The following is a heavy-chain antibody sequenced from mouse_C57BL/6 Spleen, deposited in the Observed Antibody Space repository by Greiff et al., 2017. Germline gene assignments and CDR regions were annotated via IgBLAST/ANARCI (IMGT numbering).Heavy chain of an antibody. V-gene: IGHV1-53*01. CDR2: INPSNGGT. Sequence: QVQLKQPGTELVKPGASVKLSCKASGYTFTSYWMHWVKQRPGQGLEWIGNINPSNGGTNYTEKFKSKATLTVDKSSSTAYMQLSSLTSEDSAVYYCARSGDYEGLIAYWGQGTLVTVSA. CDR3: ARSGDYEGLIAY. CDR1: GYTFTSYW. D-gene: IGHD2-13*01. J-gene: IGHJ3*01.